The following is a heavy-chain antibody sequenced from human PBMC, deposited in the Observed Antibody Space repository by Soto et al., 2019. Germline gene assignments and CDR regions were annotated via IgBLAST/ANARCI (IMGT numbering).Heavy chain of an antibody. CDR1: GFTFSSYG. CDR2: ISYDGSNK. V-gene: IGHV3-30*18. Sequence: GGSLRLSCAASGFTFSSYGMHWVRQAPGKGLEWVAVISYDGSNKYYADSVKGRFTISRDNSKNTLYLQMNSLRAEDTAVYYCAKDSLRGYSSSWPSGGFDYWGQGTLVTVSS. CDR3: AKDSLRGYSSSWPSGGFDY. J-gene: IGHJ4*02. D-gene: IGHD6-13*01.